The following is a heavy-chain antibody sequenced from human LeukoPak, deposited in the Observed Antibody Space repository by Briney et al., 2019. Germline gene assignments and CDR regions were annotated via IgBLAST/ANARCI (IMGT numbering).Heavy chain of an antibody. Sequence: GGSLRLSCAASGFTFRSYGMMWVRQAPGKGLEWVSALSDTGGRTDYANSVKGRFTISRDNFKNTMYLQMNSLRTEDTAVYYCAKAPMIVVVPDYWGQGTLVTVSS. CDR1: GFTFRSYG. D-gene: IGHD3-22*01. CDR3: AKAPMIVVVPDY. J-gene: IGHJ4*02. V-gene: IGHV3-23*01. CDR2: LSDTGGRT.